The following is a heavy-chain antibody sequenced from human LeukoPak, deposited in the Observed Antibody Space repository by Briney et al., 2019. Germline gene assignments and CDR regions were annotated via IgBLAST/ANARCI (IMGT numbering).Heavy chain of an antibody. Sequence: GGSLRLSCAASGFTFSSHGMHWVRQAPGKGLEWVAVISYDGSNKYYADSVKGRFTISRDNSKNTLYLQMNSLRAEDTAVYYCAKDAYGSGPGGWFDPWGQGTLVTVSS. D-gene: IGHD3-10*01. V-gene: IGHV3-30*18. CDR3: AKDAYGSGPGGWFDP. CDR1: GFTFSSHG. J-gene: IGHJ5*02. CDR2: ISYDGSNK.